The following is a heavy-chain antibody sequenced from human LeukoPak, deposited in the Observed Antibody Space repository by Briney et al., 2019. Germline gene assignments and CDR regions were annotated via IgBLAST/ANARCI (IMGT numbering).Heavy chain of an antibody. Sequence: PSETLSLTCTVSSGSMSGNYYWSRIRQPAGKGLEWIGRIYASGSTNYDPSLKSRVTISVDKSNNQFSLMVTSVTAADTAVYYCARGKQNAVDYWGQGILVTVSS. CDR2: IYASGST. CDR1: SGSMSGNYY. D-gene: IGHD1-1*01. CDR3: ARGKQNAVDY. J-gene: IGHJ4*02. V-gene: IGHV4-4*07.